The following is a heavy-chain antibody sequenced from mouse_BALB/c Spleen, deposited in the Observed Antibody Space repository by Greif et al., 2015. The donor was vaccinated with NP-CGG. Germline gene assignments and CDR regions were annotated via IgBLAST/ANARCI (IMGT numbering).Heavy chain of an antibody. Sequence: EVQLQQSGAELVKPGASVKLSCTASGFNIKDTYMHWAKQRPEQGLEWIGRIDPANGNTKYDPKFQGKATITADTSSNTAYLQLSSLTSEDTAVYYCARSGGDYDGGVWYFDVWGAGTTVTVSS. CDR1: GFNIKDTY. CDR2: IDPANGNT. CDR3: ARSGGDYDGGVWYFDV. V-gene: IGHV14-3*02. J-gene: IGHJ1*01. D-gene: IGHD2-4*01.